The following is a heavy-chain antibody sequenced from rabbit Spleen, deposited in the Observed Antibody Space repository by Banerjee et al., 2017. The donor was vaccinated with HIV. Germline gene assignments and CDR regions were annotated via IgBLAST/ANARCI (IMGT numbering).Heavy chain of an antibody. CDR2: IYTGISTNT. D-gene: IGHD8-1*01. Sequence: QSLEESGGGLVKPGASLTLTCTASGFSFSTSYYMCWVRQAPGKGLEWIACIYTGISTNTYYANWAKGRFTISKTSSTTVTLQMTSLTAADTATYFCARDTGTSFSSYGMDLWGPGTLVTVS. CDR3: ARDTGTSFSSYGMDL. CDR1: GFSFSTSYY. J-gene: IGHJ6*01. V-gene: IGHV1S40*01.